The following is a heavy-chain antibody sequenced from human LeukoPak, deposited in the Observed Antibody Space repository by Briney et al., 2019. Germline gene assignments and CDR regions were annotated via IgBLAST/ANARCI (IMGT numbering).Heavy chain of an antibody. V-gene: IGHV1-18*01. J-gene: IGHJ4*02. CDR2: ISGYNGNT. CDR3: ARAQRWLPLDY. D-gene: IGHD5-24*01. Sequence: ASVTVSCKASGYTFNSYGITWVRQAPGQGLEWMGWISGYNGNTIYAQRLQGRVTMTTDTTTSTAYMELRSLTSDDTAIYYCARAQRWLPLDYWGQGTLVTVSS. CDR1: GYTFNSYG.